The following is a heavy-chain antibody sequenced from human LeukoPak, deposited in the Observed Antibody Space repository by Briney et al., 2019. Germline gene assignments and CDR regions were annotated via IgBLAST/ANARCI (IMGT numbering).Heavy chain of an antibody. Sequence: PSETLSLTCTVSGGSISSYYWSWIRQPPGKGLEWIGYIYYSGSTNYNPSLKSRVTISVDTSKNQFSLKLSSVTAADTAVYYRARTLDRWLAYFDYWGQGTLVSVSS. CDR1: GGSISSYY. CDR2: IYYSGST. V-gene: IGHV4-59*01. CDR3: ARTLDRWLAYFDY. J-gene: IGHJ4*02. D-gene: IGHD6-19*01.